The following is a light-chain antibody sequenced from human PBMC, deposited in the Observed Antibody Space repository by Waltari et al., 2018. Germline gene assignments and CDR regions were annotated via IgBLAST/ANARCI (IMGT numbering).Light chain of an antibody. V-gene: IGKV3-11*01. CDR3: QQRNDWPLT. J-gene: IGKJ4*02. CDR2: DTS. CDR1: QSVRKY. Sequence: EIVLTQSPATLSLSPGERATLSCRASQSVRKYLAWYQQKPGKSPRLLIYDTSNRETGIPARFTGSGSGTDFTLTISNVEPEDFAVYYCQQRNDWPLTCGGGTKVEIK.